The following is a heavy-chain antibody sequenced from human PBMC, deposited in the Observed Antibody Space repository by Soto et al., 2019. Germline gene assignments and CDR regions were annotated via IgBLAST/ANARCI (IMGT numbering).Heavy chain of an antibody. CDR3: ARFAYGFGENYYYYGMDV. V-gene: IGHV1-69*13. Sequence: SVTVSCKASGGTFSSYAISWVRQAPGQGLEWMGGIIPIFGTANYAQKFQGSVTITADESTSTAYMELSSLRPEDTAVYYCARFAYGFGENYYYYGMDVWGQGTTVTVSS. J-gene: IGHJ6*02. CDR2: IIPIFGTA. D-gene: IGHD3-10*01. CDR1: GGTFSSYA.